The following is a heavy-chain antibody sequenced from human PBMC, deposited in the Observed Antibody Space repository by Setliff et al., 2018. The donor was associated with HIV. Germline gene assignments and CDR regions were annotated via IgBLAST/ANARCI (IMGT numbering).Heavy chain of an antibody. CDR1: GVSXSNYY. V-gene: IGHV4-59*01. CDR3: VWALPKPRGLTWFDP. J-gene: IGHJ5*02. Sequence: SXTLSXXXTVSGVSXSNYYWSWIRQTPEMGLEWIGYMYYGGATNYNPSLKSRVTXXXDTSHNQFSLKLTSVTVTDTAGYYXVWALPKPRGLTWFDPWGXGTLVTVSS. D-gene: IGHD3-10*01. CDR2: MYYGGAT.